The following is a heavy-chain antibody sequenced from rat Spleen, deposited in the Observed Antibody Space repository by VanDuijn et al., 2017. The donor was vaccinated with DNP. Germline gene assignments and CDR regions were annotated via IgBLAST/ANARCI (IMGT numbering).Heavy chain of an antibody. CDR3: ASLGVYYGLGAMDA. D-gene: IGHD1-6*01. CDR2: ISYEGSST. J-gene: IGHJ4*01. CDR1: GFTFSDYY. Sequence: EVQLVESGGGLVQPGRSLKLSCAASGFTFSDYYMAWVRQAPKKGLEWVASISYEGSSTYYGDSVKGRFTISRDNAKSTLYLQMNSLTSEDTATYYCASLGVYYGLGAMDAWGQGTSVTVSS. V-gene: IGHV5-22*01.